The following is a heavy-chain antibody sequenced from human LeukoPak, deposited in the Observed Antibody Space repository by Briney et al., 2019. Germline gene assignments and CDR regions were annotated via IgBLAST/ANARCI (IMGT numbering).Heavy chain of an antibody. CDR2: IYSGGST. CDR3: AREIRRSIGYYYGMDV. D-gene: IGHD1-1*01. J-gene: IGHJ6*02. CDR1: GFTFSGYA. Sequence: GGSLRLSCAASGFTFSGYAMSWVRQAPGKGLEWVSVIYSGGSTYYADSVKGRFTISRDNSKNTLYLQMNSLRAEDTAVYYCAREIRRSIGYYYGMDVWGQGTTVTVSS. V-gene: IGHV3-53*01.